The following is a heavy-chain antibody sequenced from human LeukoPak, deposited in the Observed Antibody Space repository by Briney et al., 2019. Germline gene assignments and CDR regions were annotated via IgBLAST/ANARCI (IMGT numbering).Heavy chain of an antibody. D-gene: IGHD6-13*01. CDR1: GFTFSSYT. J-gene: IGHJ4*02. CDR2: ISGSGGST. Sequence: GGSLRLSCAASGFTFSSYTMNWVRQAPGKGLEWFSAISGSGGSTYYADSVKGRFTISRDNSNNTLYLQISSLRAGDTAVYYCARHTGSTWSTGYWGQGTLVTVSS. CDR3: ARHTGSTWSTGY. V-gene: IGHV3-23*01.